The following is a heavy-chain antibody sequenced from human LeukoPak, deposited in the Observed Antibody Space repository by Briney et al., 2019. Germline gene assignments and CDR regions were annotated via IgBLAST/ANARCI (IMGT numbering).Heavy chain of an antibody. CDR2: ISYDGSNK. CDR3: AKDRNLEGVTFDY. V-gene: IGHV3-30*04. CDR1: GFTFSSYA. Sequence: PGGSLRLSCAASGFTFSSYAMHWVRQAPGKGLEWVAVISYDGSNKYYADSVKGRFTISRDNSKNTLYLQMNSLRAEDTAVYYCAKDRNLEGVTFDYWGQGTLVTVSS. J-gene: IGHJ4*02. D-gene: IGHD5-18*01.